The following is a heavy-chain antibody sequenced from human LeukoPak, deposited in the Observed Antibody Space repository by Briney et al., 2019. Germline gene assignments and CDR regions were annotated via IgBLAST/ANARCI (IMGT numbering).Heavy chain of an antibody. CDR1: GYTFTNYG. CDR3: ARGNRLYSSSWSSLPFDI. V-gene: IGHV1-8*01. Sequence: ASVKVSCKASGYTFTNYGINWVRQATGQGLEWMGWVNPNSGYTVYAQKFQGRVTMTRSTSINTAYLELGSLRSEDTALYYCARGNRLYSSSWSSLPFDIWGQGTMVTVSS. CDR2: VNPNSGYT. D-gene: IGHD6-13*01. J-gene: IGHJ3*02.